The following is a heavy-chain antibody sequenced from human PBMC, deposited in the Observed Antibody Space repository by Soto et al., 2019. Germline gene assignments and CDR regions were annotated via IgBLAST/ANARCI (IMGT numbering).Heavy chain of an antibody. CDR1: GGTFSSYA. D-gene: IGHD5-12*01. Sequence: QVQLVQSGAEVKKPGSSVKVSCKASGGTFSSYAISWVRQAPGQGLEWMGGIIPIFGTANYAQKFQGRVTITADESTSKAYMELSSLRSEDTAVYYCARDPQMATTWGDAFDIWGQGTMVTVSS. J-gene: IGHJ3*02. V-gene: IGHV1-69*01. CDR3: ARDPQMATTWGDAFDI. CDR2: IIPIFGTA.